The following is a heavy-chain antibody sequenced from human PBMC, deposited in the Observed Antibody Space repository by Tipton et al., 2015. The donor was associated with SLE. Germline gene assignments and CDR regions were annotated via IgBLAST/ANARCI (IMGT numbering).Heavy chain of an antibody. V-gene: IGHV4-34*01. Sequence: LRLSCAVYGGSFSGYYWSWIRQPPGKGLEWIGEINHSGSTNYNPSLKSRVTISVDTSKNQFSLKLSSVTAADTAVYYCARVLGRTYTVAGPYYFHYWGQRSLGTVPS. J-gene: IGHJ4*02. CDR2: INHSGST. CDR1: GGSFSGYY. D-gene: IGHD6-19*01. CDR3: ARVLGRTYTVAGPYYFHY.